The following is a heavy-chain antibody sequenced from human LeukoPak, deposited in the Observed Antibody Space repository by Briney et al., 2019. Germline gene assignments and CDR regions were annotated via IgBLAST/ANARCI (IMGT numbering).Heavy chain of an antibody. D-gene: IGHD6-19*01. Sequence: GGSLRLSCAASGFTFSDYYMSWIRQAPGKGLEWISCISSSGSSLYYADSVKGRFTISRDNAKNSLYLQMNSLKTDDTAVYYCARIYNNGWSRNFDFWAREPWSPSPQ. CDR3: ARIYNNGWSRNFDF. CDR2: ISSSGSSL. V-gene: IGHV3-11*01. CDR1: GFTFSDYY. J-gene: IGHJ4*02.